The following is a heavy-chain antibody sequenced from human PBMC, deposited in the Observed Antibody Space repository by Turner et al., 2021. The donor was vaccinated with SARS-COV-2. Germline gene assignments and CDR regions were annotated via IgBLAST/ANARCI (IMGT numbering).Heavy chain of an antibody. J-gene: IGHJ4*02. CDR1: GYTFTNYG. CDR2: ISSYNGNT. V-gene: IGHV1-18*01. CDR3: ARDWAGGYYFDF. D-gene: IGHD6-19*01. Sequence: QVQLVQSGAEVKKPGASVKVSCKASGYTFTNYGISWVRQAPGQGLEWMGWISSYNGNTNNAQNLQGRVTLTTDTSTSTAYMEVRSLRSDDTAIYYCARDWAGGYYFDFWGQGTLVTVSS.